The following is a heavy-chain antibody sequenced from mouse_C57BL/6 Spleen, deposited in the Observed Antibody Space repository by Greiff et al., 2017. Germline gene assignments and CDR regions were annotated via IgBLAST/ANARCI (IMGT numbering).Heavy chain of an antibody. D-gene: IGHD2-3*01. CDR2: INPNNGGT. CDR1: GYTFTDYY. Sequence: EVQLQQSGPELVKPGASVKISCKASGYTFTDYYMNWVKQSHGKSLEWIGDINPNNGGTSYNQKFKGKATLTVDKSSSTAYMELRSLTSEDSAVYYCAREAIYDGYHGWFAYWGQGTLVTVSA. J-gene: IGHJ3*01. V-gene: IGHV1-26*01. CDR3: AREAIYDGYHGWFAY.